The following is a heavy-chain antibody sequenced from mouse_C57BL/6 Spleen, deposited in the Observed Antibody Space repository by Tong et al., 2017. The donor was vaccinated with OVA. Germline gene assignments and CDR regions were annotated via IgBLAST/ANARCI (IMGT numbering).Heavy chain of an antibody. J-gene: IGHJ4*01. Sequence: EVQLQESGPELVKPGASVKISCKASGYSFTDYNMNWVKQSHGKSLEWIGDINPNNGGTIYNQKFKGKATLTVDKSSSTAYMELRSLTSEDTAVYYCARSGLLVRVDYWGQGTSVTVSS. CDR1: GYSFTDYN. D-gene: IGHD2-3*01. V-gene: IGHV1-18*01. CDR3: ARSGLLVRVDY. CDR2: INPNNGGT.